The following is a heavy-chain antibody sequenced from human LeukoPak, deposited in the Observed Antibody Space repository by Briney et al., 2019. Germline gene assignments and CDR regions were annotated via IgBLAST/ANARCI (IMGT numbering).Heavy chain of an antibody. V-gene: IGHV4-30-4*01. Sequence: NPSETLSLTCTVSGGSISSGDYYWSWIRQPPGKGLEWIGYIYYSGSTYYNPSLKSRVTISVDTSKNQFSLKLSSVTAADTAVYYCAREPYYDFWSGYHVDGMDVWGQGTTVTVSS. J-gene: IGHJ6*02. CDR3: AREPYYDFWSGYHVDGMDV. CDR2: IYYSGST. D-gene: IGHD3-3*01. CDR1: GGSISSGDYY.